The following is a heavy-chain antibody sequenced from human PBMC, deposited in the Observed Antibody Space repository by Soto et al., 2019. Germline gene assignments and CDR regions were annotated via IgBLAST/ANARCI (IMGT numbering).Heavy chain of an antibody. J-gene: IGHJ6*02. V-gene: IGHV4-34*01. CDR3: ASLRFGERGNYYYYYGMDV. CDR2: INHSGST. Sequence: SETLSLTCAVYGGSFSGYYWSWIRQPPGKGLEWIGEINHSGSTNYNPSLKSRVTISVDTSKNQFSLKLSSVTAADTAVYYCASLRFGERGNYYYYYGMDVWGQGTTVTVSS. D-gene: IGHD3-10*01. CDR1: GGSFSGYY.